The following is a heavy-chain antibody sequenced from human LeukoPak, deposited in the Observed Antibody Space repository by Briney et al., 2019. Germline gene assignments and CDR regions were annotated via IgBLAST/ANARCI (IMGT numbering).Heavy chain of an antibody. D-gene: IGHD5-24*01. CDR2: IYYSGST. CDR1: GGSISSSSYY. Sequence: RTSETLSLTCTVSGGSISSSSYYWGWIRQPPGKGLEWIGSIYYSGSTYYNPSLKSRVTISVDTSKNQFSLKLSSVTAADTAVYYCAIDGDGYNDFDYWGQGTLVTVSS. CDR3: AIDGDGYNDFDY. J-gene: IGHJ4*02. V-gene: IGHV4-39*07.